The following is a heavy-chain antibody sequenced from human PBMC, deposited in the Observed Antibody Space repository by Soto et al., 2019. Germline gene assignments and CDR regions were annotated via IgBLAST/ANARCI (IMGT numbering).Heavy chain of an antibody. V-gene: IGHV4-31*03. CDR1: GGSISSGGYY. J-gene: IGHJ6*03. Sequence: SETLYLTCTVSGGSISSGGYYWSWIRQHPGKGLEWIGYIYYSGSTYYNPSLKSRVTISVDTSKNQFSLKLSSVTAADTAVYYCARVGTPGGYYPNYYYYYMDVWGKGTTVTVSS. CDR2: IYYSGST. CDR3: ARVGTPGGYYPNYYYYYMDV. D-gene: IGHD3-3*01.